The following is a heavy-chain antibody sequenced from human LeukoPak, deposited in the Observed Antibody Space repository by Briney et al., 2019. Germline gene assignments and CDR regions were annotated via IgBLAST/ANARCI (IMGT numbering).Heavy chain of an antibody. Sequence: GESLKISCKGSGYSFTSHWISWVRQMPGKGLEWMGRIDPSDSYTNYSPSFQGHVTISADKSISTAYLQWSSLKASDTAMYYCARLDTAMVNWFDPWGQGTLVTVSS. CDR2: IDPSDSYT. V-gene: IGHV5-10-1*01. CDR1: GYSFTSHW. CDR3: ARLDTAMVNWFDP. J-gene: IGHJ5*02. D-gene: IGHD5-18*01.